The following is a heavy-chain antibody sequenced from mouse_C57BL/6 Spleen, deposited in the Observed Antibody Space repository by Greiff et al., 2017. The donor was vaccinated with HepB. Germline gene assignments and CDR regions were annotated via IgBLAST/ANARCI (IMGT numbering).Heavy chain of an antibody. CDR1: GFSLTSYG. J-gene: IGHJ2*01. CDR2: IWRGGST. Sequence: QVQLKESGPGLVQPSQSLSITCTVSGFSLTSYGVHWVRQSPGKGLEWLGVIWRGGSTDYNAAFMSRLSITKDNSKSQVFFKMNSLQADDTAIYYCAKNRDGSSYRPDFDYWGQGTTLTVSS. CDR3: AKNRDGSSYRPDFDY. V-gene: IGHV2-5*01. D-gene: IGHD1-1*01.